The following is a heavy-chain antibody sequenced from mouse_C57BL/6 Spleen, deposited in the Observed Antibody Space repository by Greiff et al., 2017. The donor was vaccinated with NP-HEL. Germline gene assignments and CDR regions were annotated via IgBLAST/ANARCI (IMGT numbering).Heavy chain of an antibody. CDR3: ARRVAYYSNYGWYFDV. CDR1: GYTFTSYW. D-gene: IGHD2-5*01. Sequence: QVQLQQPGAELVKPGASVKLSCKASGYTFTSYWIHWVKQRPGRGLEWIGRIDPNSGGTKYNEKFKSKATLTVDKPSSTAYMQLSSLTSEDSAVYYCARRVAYYSNYGWYFDVWGTGTTVTVSS. CDR2: IDPNSGGT. J-gene: IGHJ1*03. V-gene: IGHV1-72*01.